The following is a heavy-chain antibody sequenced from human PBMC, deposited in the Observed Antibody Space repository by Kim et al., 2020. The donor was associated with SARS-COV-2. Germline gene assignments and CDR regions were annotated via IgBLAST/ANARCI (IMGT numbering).Heavy chain of an antibody. J-gene: IGHJ2*01. CDR1: GFTFSSYW. CDR2: IKQDGSEK. D-gene: IGHD2-2*01. Sequence: GGSLRLSCAASGFTFSSYWMSWVRQAPGKGLEWVANIKQDGSEKYYVDSVKGRFTISRDNAKNSLYLQMNSLRAEDTAVYYCARELGYCSSTSCYGGDWYFDLWGRDTLVTVSS. CDR3: ARELGYCSSTSCYGGDWYFDL. V-gene: IGHV3-7*01.